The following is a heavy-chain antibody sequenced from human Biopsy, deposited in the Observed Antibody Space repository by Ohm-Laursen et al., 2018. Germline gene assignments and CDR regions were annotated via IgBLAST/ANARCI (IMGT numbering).Heavy chain of an antibody. D-gene: IGHD1-26*01. CDR1: QFTFTNSW. Sequence: SLRLSCAASQFTFTNSWMNWVRQAPGKGPEWVARIKSKVDGETTDYAAPVKGRFTISRDDSKKMLYLEMNSLKVEDTAVYYCSSDSGYKWELRAAGFDYWGRGTMVTVSA. J-gene: IGHJ4*02. CDR3: SSDSGYKWELRAAGFDY. V-gene: IGHV3-15*01. CDR2: IKSKVDGETT.